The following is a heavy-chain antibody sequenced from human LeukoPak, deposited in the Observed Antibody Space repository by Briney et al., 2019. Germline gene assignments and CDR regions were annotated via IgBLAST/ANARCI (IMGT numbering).Heavy chain of an antibody. D-gene: IGHD3-10*01. J-gene: IGHJ4*02. V-gene: IGHV3-23*01. CDR2: IGDSGRNT. CDR1: GFTLSNYA. Sequence: GGSLRLSCAASGFTLSNYAMSWVRQAPGKGLEWVSAIGDSGRNTYYADSVRGRFTISRDNSRNTLYLQMNSLRAEDTAIYYCAKDPMVRGATYDSWGQGTLVIVSS. CDR3: AKDPMVRGATYDS.